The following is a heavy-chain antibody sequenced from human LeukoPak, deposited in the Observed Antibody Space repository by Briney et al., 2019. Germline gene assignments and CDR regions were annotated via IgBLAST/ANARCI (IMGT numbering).Heavy chain of an antibody. CDR3: ARYFYNSSGSSSDAYDI. D-gene: IGHD3-22*01. V-gene: IGHV1-2*02. CDR1: GYTFTGYY. CDR2: INPNSGGT. Sequence: ASVKVSCKTSGYTFTGYYMHWVRQAPGQGLEWMGWINPNSGGTNYAQRFQGRVTMTRDTSISTAYMELSRLRSDDSAVYYCARYFYNSSGSSSDAYDIWGQGTMVTVSS. J-gene: IGHJ3*02.